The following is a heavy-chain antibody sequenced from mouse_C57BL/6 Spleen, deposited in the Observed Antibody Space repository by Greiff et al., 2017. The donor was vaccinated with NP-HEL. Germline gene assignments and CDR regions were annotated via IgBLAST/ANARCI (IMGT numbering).Heavy chain of an antibody. J-gene: IGHJ1*03. D-gene: IGHD1-1*01. CDR3: AREGYYGHWYFDV. Sequence: EVQLQESEGGLVQPGSSMKLSCTASGFTFSDYYMAWVRQVPEKGLEWVANINYDGSSTYYLDSLKSRFIISRDNAKNILYLQMSSLKSEDTATYYCAREGYYGHWYFDVWGTGTTVTVSS. CDR1: GFTFSDYY. CDR2: INYDGSST. V-gene: IGHV5-16*01.